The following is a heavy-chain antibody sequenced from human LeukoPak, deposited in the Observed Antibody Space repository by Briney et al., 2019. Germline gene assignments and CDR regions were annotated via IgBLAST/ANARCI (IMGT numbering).Heavy chain of an antibody. V-gene: IGHV4-34*01. CDR2: INHSGST. CDR3: ASGGYSYGADAADASDI. J-gene: IGHJ3*02. Sequence: SETLSLTCAVYGGSFSGYYWSWIRQPPGKGLEWIGEINHSGSTNYNPSLKSRVTISVDTSKNQFSLKLSSVTAADTAVYYCASGGYSYGADAADASDIWGQGTMVTVSS. CDR1: GGSFSGYY. D-gene: IGHD5-18*01.